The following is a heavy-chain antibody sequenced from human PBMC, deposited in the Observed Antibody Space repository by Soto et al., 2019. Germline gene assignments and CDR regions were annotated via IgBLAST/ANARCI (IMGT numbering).Heavy chain of an antibody. D-gene: IGHD2-15*01. CDR1: GFTFSRFW. J-gene: IGHJ6*02. CDR3: ARAGGSCSGGSCTHNYFYGMDV. Sequence: EVQLVESGGGLVQRGGSLRVSCAASGFTFSRFWMHWVRQAPGMGLVWVSRINSDGSSTNYADSVKGRFTISRDNAKNTLYMQMNSLRVEDTAAYYCARAGGSCSGGSCTHNYFYGMDVWGQGTTVTVSS. CDR2: INSDGSST. V-gene: IGHV3-74*01.